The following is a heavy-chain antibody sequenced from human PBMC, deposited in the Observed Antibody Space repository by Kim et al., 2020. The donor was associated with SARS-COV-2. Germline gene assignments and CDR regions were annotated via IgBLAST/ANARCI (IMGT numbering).Heavy chain of an antibody. V-gene: IGHV3-7*01. Sequence: GGSLRLSCAASGFTFSSYWMSWVRQAPGKGLEWVANIKQDGSEKYYVDSVKGRFTISRDNAKNSLYLQMNSLRAEDTAVYYCASDGDRKAVAGTNPHNYWGQGTLVTVSS. J-gene: IGHJ4*02. CDR1: GFTFSSYW. D-gene: IGHD6-19*01. CDR2: IKQDGSEK. CDR3: ASDGDRKAVAGTNPHNY.